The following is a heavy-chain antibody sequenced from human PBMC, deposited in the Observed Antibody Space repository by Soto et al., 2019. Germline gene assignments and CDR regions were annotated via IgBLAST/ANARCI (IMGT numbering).Heavy chain of an antibody. CDR3: AKVGYCSGGSCYNYFDY. CDR2: ISWDGGST. Sequence: EVQLVESGGVVVQPGGSLRLSCAASGFTFDDYTMHWVRQAPGKGLEWVSLISWDGGSTYYADSVKGRFTISRDNSKNSLYLQMNSLRTEDTALYYCAKVGYCSGGSCYNYFDYWGQGTLVTVFS. J-gene: IGHJ4*02. V-gene: IGHV3-43*01. D-gene: IGHD2-15*01. CDR1: GFTFDDYT.